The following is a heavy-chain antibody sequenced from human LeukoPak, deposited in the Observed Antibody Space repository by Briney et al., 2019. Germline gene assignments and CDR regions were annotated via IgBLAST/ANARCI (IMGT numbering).Heavy chain of an antibody. V-gene: IGHV1-3*01. Sequence: ASVKVSCKASGYTFTSYAMHWVRQAPGQRLEWMGWINAGNGNTKYSQKFQGRVTITRDTSASTAYMELSSLRSEDTAVYCCARAPSWNNLYSNYGIDYWGQGTLVTVSS. CDR2: INAGNGNT. CDR1: GYTFTSYA. J-gene: IGHJ4*02. CDR3: ARAPSWNNLYSNYGIDY. D-gene: IGHD4-11*01.